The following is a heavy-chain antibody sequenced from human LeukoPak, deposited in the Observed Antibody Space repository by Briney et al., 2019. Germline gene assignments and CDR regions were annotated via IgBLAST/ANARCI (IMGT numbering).Heavy chain of an antibody. CDR3: ARSTRDGYNHYHYYYMDV. D-gene: IGHD5-24*01. V-gene: IGHV3-53*01. Sequence: GGSLRLSCAASGFIVSSNYMNWVRQAPGKGLEWVSVIYSGGHTYYTDCVKGRFTISRDNSNNTLYLHMNSLRPDDTAVYYCARSTRDGYNHYHYYYMDVWGKGTTVTVSS. CDR2: IYSGGHT. J-gene: IGHJ6*03. CDR1: GFIVSSNY.